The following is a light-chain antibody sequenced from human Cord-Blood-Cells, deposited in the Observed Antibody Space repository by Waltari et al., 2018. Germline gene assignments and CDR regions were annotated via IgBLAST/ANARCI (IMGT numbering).Light chain of an antibody. Sequence: QSALTQPASVSGSPGQSITLSCTGTSSDAGGYNYVSCYQQNPGKAPKLMIYDVSNRPSGVSNRFSGSKSGNTASLTISGLQAEDEADYYCSSYTSSSTLGVFGGGTKLTVL. CDR1: SSDAGGYNY. CDR3: SSYTSSSTLGV. CDR2: DVS. J-gene: IGLJ3*02. V-gene: IGLV2-14*01.